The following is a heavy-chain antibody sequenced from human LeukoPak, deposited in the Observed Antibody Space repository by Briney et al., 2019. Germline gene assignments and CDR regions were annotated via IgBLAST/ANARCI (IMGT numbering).Heavy chain of an antibody. CDR3: ATPTSHDY. J-gene: IGHJ4*02. CDR1: GLTFSSDA. CDR2: ISHSGSST. Sequence: GGSLRLSXAASGLTFSSDAMSWVRQAPGKGLEWVSGISHSGSSTYYTDAVKGRFTISRDNSKNTLYLQMNSLRAEDTAVYYCATPTSHDYWGQGTLVTASS. V-gene: IGHV3-23*01.